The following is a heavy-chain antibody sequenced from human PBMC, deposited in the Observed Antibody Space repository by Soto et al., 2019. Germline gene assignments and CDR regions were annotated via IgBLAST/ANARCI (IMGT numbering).Heavy chain of an antibody. J-gene: IGHJ6*02. CDR3: ARDARAGQWLGIGGAHYYYGMDV. CDR1: GGSISSYY. CDR2: IYYSGST. Sequence: KTSETLSLTCTVSGGSISSYYWSWIRQPPGKGLEWIGYIYYSGSTNYNPSLKSRVTISVDTSKNQFSLKLSSVTAADTAVYYCARDARAGQWLGIGGAHYYYGMDVWGQGTTVTVSS. V-gene: IGHV4-59*01. D-gene: IGHD6-19*01.